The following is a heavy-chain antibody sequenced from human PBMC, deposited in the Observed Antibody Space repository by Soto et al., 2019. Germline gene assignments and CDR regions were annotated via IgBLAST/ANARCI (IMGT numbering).Heavy chain of an antibody. CDR2: TSFDGSSK. CDR1: GVRFSSYA. Sequence: QVQLVESGGGVVQPGTSLRLSCAASGVRFSSYAMHWVRQAPGKGLEWVAVTSFDGSSKYYADSVKGPFTISRDNSKNTLYLQMNSLRAEDTAVYYCARDQDYYDSSGSDAFDIWGQGTMVTVSS. CDR3: ARDQDYYDSSGSDAFDI. D-gene: IGHD3-22*01. J-gene: IGHJ3*02. V-gene: IGHV3-30*04.